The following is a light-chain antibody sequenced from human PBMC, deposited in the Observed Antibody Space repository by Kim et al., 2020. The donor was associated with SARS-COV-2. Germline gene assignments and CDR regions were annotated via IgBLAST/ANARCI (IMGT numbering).Light chain of an antibody. CDR2: DAS. J-gene: IGKJ5*01. V-gene: IGKV3-11*01. Sequence: EIVLTQSPATLSLSPGERATLSCRASQSVSGYLAWYQQKPGQAPRLLIYDASTRATGIPARFSGSGSGTDFTLTISSLEAEDFALYYWQQHSNWPRTFGQGTRLEIK. CDR1: QSVSGY. CDR3: QQHSNWPRT.